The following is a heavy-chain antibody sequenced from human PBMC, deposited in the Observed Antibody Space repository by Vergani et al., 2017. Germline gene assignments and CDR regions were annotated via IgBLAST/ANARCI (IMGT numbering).Heavy chain of an antibody. D-gene: IGHD1-26*01. J-gene: IGHJ4*02. CDR3: AKDREAGARRLAY. CDR1: GFTFTNYA. Sequence: EVQLLESGGGLVQPGGSLRLSCAASGFTFTNYAMTWIRQAPGKGLEWVSSISGSGGSTYYADSVKGRFTISRDNSRNTLYLQMNSLRAEDTALYYCAKDREAGARRLAYWGQGTLVTVSS. V-gene: IGHV3-23*01. CDR2: ISGSGGST.